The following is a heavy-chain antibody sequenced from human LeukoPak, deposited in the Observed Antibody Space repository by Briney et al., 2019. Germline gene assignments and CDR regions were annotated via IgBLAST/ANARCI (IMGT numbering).Heavy chain of an antibody. CDR1: GGSFSGYY. J-gene: IGHJ4*02. D-gene: IGHD5-18*01. V-gene: IGHV4-34*01. Sequence: SETLSLTCAVYGGSFSGYYWSWIRQPPGKGLEWIGEINHGGSTNYNPSLKSRVTISVDTSKNQFSLKLSSVTAADTAVYYCATADTAMVGFDYWGQGTLVTVSS. CDR2: INHGGST. CDR3: ATADTAMVGFDY.